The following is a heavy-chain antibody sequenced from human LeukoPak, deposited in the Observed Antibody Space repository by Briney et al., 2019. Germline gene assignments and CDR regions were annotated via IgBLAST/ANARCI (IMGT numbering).Heavy chain of an antibody. J-gene: IGHJ5*02. Sequence: GGSLRLSCVASAFTFKTYTLNWVRQTPGKGLEWVSYISTAGNLINYADSVRGRFTISRDNAKNSLYLYMSSLTPEDTAVYYCAKDGARILNWFDPWGQGTLVTVSS. V-gene: IGHV3-21*04. CDR2: ISTAGNLI. D-gene: IGHD2/OR15-2a*01. CDR1: AFTFKTYT. CDR3: AKDGARILNWFDP.